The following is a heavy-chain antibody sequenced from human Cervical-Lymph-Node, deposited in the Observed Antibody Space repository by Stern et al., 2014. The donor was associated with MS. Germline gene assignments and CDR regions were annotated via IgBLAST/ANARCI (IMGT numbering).Heavy chain of an antibody. J-gene: IGHJ4*02. D-gene: IGHD6-6*01. CDR2: MNDRGGSS. CDR3: AKEGYSSSDEPFYFDS. CDR1: GFNFRRHT. Sequence: EVQLVESGGGLVQPGGSLRLSCSASGFNFRRHTMSWVRQAPGKGLEWVSSMNDRGGSSYYVDSVKGRFTITRDNSKNEVYLQMSGLRAEDTARYYCAKEGYSSSDEPFYFDSWGPGTLVTVSS. V-gene: IGHV3-23*04.